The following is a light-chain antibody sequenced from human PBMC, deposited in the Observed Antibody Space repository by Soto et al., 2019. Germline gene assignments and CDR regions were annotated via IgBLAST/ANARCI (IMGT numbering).Light chain of an antibody. CDR2: DAS. V-gene: IGKV3-11*01. J-gene: IGKJ5*01. CDR1: QSVSSY. Sequence: IVSTKSPSTLSCSPWERATLYSGASQSVSSYLAWYQQKPGQAPRLLIYDASNRATGIPARFSGSGSGTDFTLTISSLEPEDFAVYYCQQRSNWPPITVGQGTRLAIK. CDR3: QQRSNWPPIT.